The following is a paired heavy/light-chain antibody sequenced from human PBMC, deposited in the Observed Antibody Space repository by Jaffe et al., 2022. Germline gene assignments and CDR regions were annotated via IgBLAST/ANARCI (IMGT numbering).Heavy chain of an antibody. V-gene: IGHV4-61*01. J-gene: IGHJ5*02. Sequence: QVQLLESGPGLVKPSETLSLTCTVSGGPVSSGSYYWSWIRQPPGKGLEWIGYIYYSGSTNYNPSLESRVTISLDTSKNQFSLKLSSVTAADTAVYYCARTSVITIFGVVRNNWFDPWGQGTLVTVSS. CDR2: IYYSGST. D-gene: IGHD3-3*01. CDR3: ARTSVITIFGVVRNNWFDP. CDR1: GGPVSSGSYY.
Light chain of an antibody. CDR2: RNN. CDR3: QSYDSSLSGSL. V-gene: IGLV1-40*01. CDR1: SSNIGAGYD. J-gene: IGLJ2*01. Sequence: QSVLTQPPSVSGAPGQRVTISCTGSSSNIGAGYDVHWYQQLPGTAPKLLIYRNNNRPSGVPDRFSGSKSATSASLAITGLQAEDEADYYCQSYDSSLSGSLFGGGTKLTVL.